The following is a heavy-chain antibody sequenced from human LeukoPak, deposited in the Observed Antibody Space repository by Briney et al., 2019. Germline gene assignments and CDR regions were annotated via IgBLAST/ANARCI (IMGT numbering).Heavy chain of an antibody. Sequence: SETLSLTCTVSGGSISSSSYYWGWIRQPPGKGLEWIGYIYYSGSTNYNPSLKSRVTISVDTSKNQFSLKLSSVTAADTAVYYCARSRIAQRIWGQGTLVTVSS. CDR2: IYYSGST. V-gene: IGHV4-61*05. J-gene: IGHJ4*02. CDR3: ARSRIAQRI. D-gene: IGHD6-25*01. CDR1: GGSISSSSYY.